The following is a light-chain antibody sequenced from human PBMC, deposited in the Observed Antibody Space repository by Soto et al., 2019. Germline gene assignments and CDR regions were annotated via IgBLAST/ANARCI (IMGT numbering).Light chain of an antibody. CDR1: QSVSNN. J-gene: IGKJ1*01. Sequence: ILMTQSPATLSVSPGERATLSCRASQSVSNNLAWYQQKPGQAPRLLIYDASTRATGIPARFSGSGSGTEFTLTSSGLQSEDFAVYYCQQYNYWPPWTFGQGTKVELK. CDR3: QQYNYWPPWT. CDR2: DAS. V-gene: IGKV3-15*01.